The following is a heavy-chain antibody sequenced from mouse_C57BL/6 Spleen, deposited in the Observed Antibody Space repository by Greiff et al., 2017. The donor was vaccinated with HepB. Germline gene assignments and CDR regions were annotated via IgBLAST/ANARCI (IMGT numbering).Heavy chain of an antibody. Sequence: EVKLMESGGGLVKPGGSLKLSCAASEFTFSSYAMSWVRQTPEKRLEWVATISDGGSYTYYPDNVKGRFTISRDNAKNNLYLQMSHLKSEDTAMYYCARDKLYFDYWGQGTTLTVSS. CDR3: ARDKLYFDY. V-gene: IGHV5-4*01. J-gene: IGHJ2*01. CDR1: EFTFSSYA. CDR2: ISDGGSYT.